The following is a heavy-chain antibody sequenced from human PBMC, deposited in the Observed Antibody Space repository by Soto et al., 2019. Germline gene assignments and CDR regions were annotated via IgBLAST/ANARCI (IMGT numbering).Heavy chain of an antibody. J-gene: IGHJ4*02. Sequence: GGSLRLSCAASGFTLSSYAMNWVRQAPGKGLEWVSAISGSGGTTYYADSVKGRFTISRDNSKNTLYLQMNSLRAEDTAVFYFAKDRGASGGYYPIDYWGQGTLVTVSS. V-gene: IGHV3-23*01. CDR3: AKDRGASGGYYPIDY. CDR2: ISGSGGTT. CDR1: GFTLSSYA. D-gene: IGHD1-26*01.